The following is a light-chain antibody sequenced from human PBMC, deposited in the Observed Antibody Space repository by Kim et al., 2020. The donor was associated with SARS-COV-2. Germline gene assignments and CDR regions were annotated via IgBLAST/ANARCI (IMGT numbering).Light chain of an antibody. CDR1: QTVSTSY. Sequence: EIVLTQSPGTLSLSPGERATLSCRASQTVSTSYLAWYQQKPGQAPRLLINDASRRATGIPDRFSGSGSGTDFTLTISRLEPEDFAVYYCQQYASSPTTFVGGTKVDIK. CDR3: QQYASSPTT. V-gene: IGKV3-20*01. J-gene: IGKJ4*01. CDR2: DAS.